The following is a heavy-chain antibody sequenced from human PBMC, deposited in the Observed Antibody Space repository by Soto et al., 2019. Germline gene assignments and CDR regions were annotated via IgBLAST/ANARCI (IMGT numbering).Heavy chain of an antibody. CDR1: GFTFSSYG. CDR2: ISYDGSNK. D-gene: IGHD3-10*01. Sequence: WWSLRLSCSASGFTFSSYGMHWCRQAPGKGLEWVAVISYDGSNKYYADSVKGRFTISRDNSKNTLYLQMNSLRAEDTAVYYCAKPVRAADYYGMDVWGQGTTVTVSS. CDR3: AKPVRAADYYGMDV. J-gene: IGHJ6*02. V-gene: IGHV3-30*18.